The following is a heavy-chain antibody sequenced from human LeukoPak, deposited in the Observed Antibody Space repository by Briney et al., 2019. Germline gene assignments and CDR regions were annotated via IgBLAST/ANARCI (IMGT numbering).Heavy chain of an antibody. J-gene: IGHJ4*02. Sequence: GASLQISCKGSGCSFTSYWIGWVRRLPGKGLEWMGIIYPGDSDTRYSPSFQGQVTISADKSISTAYLQWSSLKASDTAMYYCARHTSGSSFDYWGQGTLVTVSS. CDR3: ARHTSGSSFDY. D-gene: IGHD1-26*01. V-gene: IGHV5-51*01. CDR2: IYPGDSDT. CDR1: GCSFTSYW.